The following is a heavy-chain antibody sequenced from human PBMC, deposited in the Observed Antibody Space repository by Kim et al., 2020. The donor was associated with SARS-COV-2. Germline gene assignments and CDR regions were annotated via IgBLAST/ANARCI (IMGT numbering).Heavy chain of an antibody. CDR1: GGSISSYY. CDR2: IYYSGST. CDR3: ARTEGGAVGGWFDP. Sequence: SETLSLTCTVSGGSISSYYWSWIRQPPGKGLEWIGYIYYSGSTNYNPSLKSRVTISVDTSKNQFSLKLSSVTAADTAVYYCARTEGGAVGGWFDPWGQGTLVTVSS. V-gene: IGHV4-59*08. J-gene: IGHJ5*02. D-gene: IGHD1-26*01.